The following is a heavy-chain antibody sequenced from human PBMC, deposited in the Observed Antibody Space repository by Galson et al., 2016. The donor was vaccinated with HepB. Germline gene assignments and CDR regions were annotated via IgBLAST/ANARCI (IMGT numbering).Heavy chain of an antibody. J-gene: IGHJ4*02. CDR1: GASITSSTYY. Sequence: SETLSLTCTVSGASITSSTYYWGWLRQSPGKGLEWIGTIFYTGSTYYNPSLKGRVTISVDTFRNQMSLNLGSVTAADTAVYFCARYSSSWGGRFDYWGRGTLVTVSS. CDR3: ARYSSSWGGRFDY. V-gene: IGHV4-39*01. CDR2: IFYTGST. D-gene: IGHD6-13*01.